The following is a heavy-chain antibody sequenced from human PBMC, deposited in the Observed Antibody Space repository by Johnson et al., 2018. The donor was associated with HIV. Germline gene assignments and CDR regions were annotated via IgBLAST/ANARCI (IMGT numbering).Heavy chain of an antibody. CDR1: GFTFSSYA. CDR3: ARGPGRQEGTRWGDAFEI. D-gene: IGHD3-16*01. V-gene: IGHV3-30-3*01. CDR2: ISYDGSNK. J-gene: IGHJ3*02. Sequence: QVQLVESGGGVVQPGRSLRLSCAASGFTFSSYAMHWVRQAPGKGLEWVAVISYDGSNKYYADSVKGRFTISRDNSKNTLYLQMNSLRAEDTAVYYCARGPGRQEGTRWGDAFEIWGQGTMVTVSS.